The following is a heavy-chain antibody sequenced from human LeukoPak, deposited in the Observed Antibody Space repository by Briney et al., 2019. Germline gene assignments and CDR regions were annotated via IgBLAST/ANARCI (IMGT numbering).Heavy chain of an antibody. D-gene: IGHD7-27*01. J-gene: IGHJ3*02. Sequence: SETLSLTCTVSGGSISSYYWSWIRQPPGKGLEWIGYIYYSGSTNYNPSLKSRVTISVDTSKNQFSLKLSSVTAADTAVYYCASPNWDDAFDIWGQGTMVTVSS. CDR1: GGSISSYY. V-gene: IGHV4-59*01. CDR3: ASPNWDDAFDI. CDR2: IYYSGST.